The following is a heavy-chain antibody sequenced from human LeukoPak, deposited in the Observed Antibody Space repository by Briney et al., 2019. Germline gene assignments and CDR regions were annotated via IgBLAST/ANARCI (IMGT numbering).Heavy chain of an antibody. CDR3: ARARWELLLLDY. V-gene: IGHV4-59*01. CDR1: GGSISSYY. D-gene: IGHD1-26*01. J-gene: IGHJ4*02. Sequence: SETLSLTCTVSGGSISSYYWSWIRQPPGKGLECIGHVYYSGSTDYNPSLKSRLTISVDSSMNQFSLKLSSVTAADTAVYYCARARWELLLLDYWGQGTLVTVSS. CDR2: VYYSGST.